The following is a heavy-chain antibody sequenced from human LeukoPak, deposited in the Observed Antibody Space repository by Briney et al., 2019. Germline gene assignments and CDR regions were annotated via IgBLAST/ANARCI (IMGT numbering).Heavy chain of an antibody. CDR2: INPSGGNT. CDR3: ARIRDGYNDAYDI. J-gene: IGHJ3*02. V-gene: IGHV1-46*01. Sequence: ASVKVSCKASGYTFTYYYIHWVRQAPGQGLEWMGLINPSGGNTNYAQNFQGRVTMTRDTSASTVYMELSSLRSEDTAIYYCARIRDGYNDAYDIWGQGTVVTVPS. D-gene: IGHD5-24*01. CDR1: GYTFTYYY.